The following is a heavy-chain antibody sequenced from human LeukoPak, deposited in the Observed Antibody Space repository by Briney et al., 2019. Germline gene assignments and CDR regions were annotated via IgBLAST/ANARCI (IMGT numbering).Heavy chain of an antibody. V-gene: IGHV3-23*01. CDR3: AKDDDWGRYKH. CDR1: GFTFSSHG. D-gene: IGHD3-16*01. Sequence: GGSLRLSCAASGFTFSSHGMNWVREAPGKGLEWVSGISPSGGITYYTDSVKGRFTISRDNSKNTQSLQMNSLRAEDAAVYYCAKDDDWGRYKHWGQGTLVTVSS. CDR2: ISPSGGIT. J-gene: IGHJ1*01.